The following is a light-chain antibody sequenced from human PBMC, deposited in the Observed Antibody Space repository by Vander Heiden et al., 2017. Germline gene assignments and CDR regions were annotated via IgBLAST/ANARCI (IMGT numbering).Light chain of an antibody. CDR1: SLRNHY. J-gene: IGLJ2*01. CDR3: NSRDSSGNHVV. V-gene: IGLV3-19*01. CDR2: DKN. Sequence: SELTQDPADSVVLGQTVRITCQRDSLRNHYASYYQQKPGQHPVRVIYDKNNRPAGFPDRFSGASSGNTASVTITWGQAEDEADYYCNSRDSSGNHVVFGGGTKLTVL.